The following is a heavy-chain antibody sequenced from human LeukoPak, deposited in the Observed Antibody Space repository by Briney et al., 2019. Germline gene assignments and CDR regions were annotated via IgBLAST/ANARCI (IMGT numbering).Heavy chain of an antibody. CDR3: ARGMEGYNWNYGMGYYYYIDV. J-gene: IGHJ6*03. CDR1: GGSISSHD. V-gene: IGHV4-59*11. CDR2: IYYSGST. Sequence: PSETLSLTCTVSGGSISSHDWSWIRQPPGKGLEWIGYIYYSGSTNYTPSLKSRVTISVDTSKNQFSLKLSSVTAADTAVYYCARGMEGYNWNYGMGYYYYIDVWGKGTTVTVAS. D-gene: IGHD1-7*01.